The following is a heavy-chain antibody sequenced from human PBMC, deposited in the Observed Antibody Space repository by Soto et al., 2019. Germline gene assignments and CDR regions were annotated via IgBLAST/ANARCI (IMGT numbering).Heavy chain of an antibody. Sequence: PWGSLRLSCVASGFTFNNAWMNWVRQAPGKGLEWVGRIKSKTDGGTTDYAALVKGRFTISRDDSKTTLYLQMNGLKTEDTAVYYCTTAENYYDSSSFDYWGQGTLVTVSS. V-gene: IGHV3-15*01. CDR2: IKSKTDGGTT. D-gene: IGHD3-22*01. CDR1: GFTFNNAW. CDR3: TTAENYYDSSSFDY. J-gene: IGHJ4*02.